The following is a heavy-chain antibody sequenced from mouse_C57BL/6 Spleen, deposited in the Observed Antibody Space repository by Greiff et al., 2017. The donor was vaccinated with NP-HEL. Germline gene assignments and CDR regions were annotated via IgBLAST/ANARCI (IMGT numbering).Heavy chain of an antibody. J-gene: IGHJ3*01. CDR1: GYTFTSYW. CDR2: IDPSDSYT. D-gene: IGHD2-1*01. CDR3: ASHLLSQPY. V-gene: IGHV1-69*01. Sequence: VQLQQPGAELVMPGASVKLSCKASGYTFTSYWMHWVKQRPGQGLEWIGEIDPSDSYTNYNQKFKGKSTLTVDKSSSTAYMQLSSLTSEDSAVYYCASHLLSQPYWGQGTLVTVSA.